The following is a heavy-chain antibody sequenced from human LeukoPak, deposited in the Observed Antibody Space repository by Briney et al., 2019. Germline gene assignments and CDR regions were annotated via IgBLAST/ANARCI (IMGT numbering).Heavy chain of an antibody. V-gene: IGHV3-21*01. J-gene: IGHJ5*02. CDR2: ISSSSSYI. CDR1: GFTFSSYS. D-gene: IGHD6-13*01. Sequence: GGSLRLSCAASGFTFSSYSMNWVRQAPGKGLEWVPSISSSSSYIYYADSVKGRFTISRDNAKNSLYLQMNSLRAEDTAVYYCARDLGSSSWYWFDPWGQGTLVTVSS. CDR3: ARDLGSSSWYWFDP.